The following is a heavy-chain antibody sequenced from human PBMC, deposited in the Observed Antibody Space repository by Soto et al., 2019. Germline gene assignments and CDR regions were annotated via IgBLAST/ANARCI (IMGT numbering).Heavy chain of an antibody. CDR1: AFTFSGDW. J-gene: IGHJ4*02. D-gene: IGHD2-2*01. CDR3: ARGPRGLYHHDY. V-gene: IGHV3-74*01. Sequence: EVQLVESGGGLVQPGGSLRLSCAASAFTFSGDWMHWVRQASGKGLVWVSRINIDGSSTNYADSVKGRFTISRNNAKNTLYLQMNSLRVDDTAVYYCARGPRGLYHHDYWGQGALVTVSS. CDR2: INIDGSST.